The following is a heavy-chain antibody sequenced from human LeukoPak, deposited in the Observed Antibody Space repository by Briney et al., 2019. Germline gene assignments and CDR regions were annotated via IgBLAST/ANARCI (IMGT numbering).Heavy chain of an antibody. D-gene: IGHD2-2*01. Sequence: SGGSLGLSCVGSGYSFDEYAMHWVRQAPGKGLEWVSGINWKSDKIGYADSVKGRFTISRDNSKNSLYLQMNSLRVEDTALYYCAKDRYCTSSSCPIDYWGQGTMVTVSS. CDR3: AKDRYCTSSSCPIDY. J-gene: IGHJ4*02. CDR1: GYSFDEYA. CDR2: INWKSDKI. V-gene: IGHV3-9*01.